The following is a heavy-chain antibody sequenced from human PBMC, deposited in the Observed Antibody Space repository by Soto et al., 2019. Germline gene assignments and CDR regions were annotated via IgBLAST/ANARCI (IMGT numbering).Heavy chain of an antibody. CDR3: AISQYSSSWYPFDY. D-gene: IGHD6-13*01. V-gene: IGHV3-33*01. Sequence: QVQLVESGGGVVQPGRSLRLSCAASGFTFSSYGMHWVRQAPGKGLEWVAVIYYDGSNKYYADSVKGRFTISRDNSKNTLYLQMNGLRAEDTAVFYCAISQYSSSWYPFDYWGQGTLVTVSS. CDR2: IYYDGSNK. J-gene: IGHJ4*02. CDR1: GFTFSSYG.